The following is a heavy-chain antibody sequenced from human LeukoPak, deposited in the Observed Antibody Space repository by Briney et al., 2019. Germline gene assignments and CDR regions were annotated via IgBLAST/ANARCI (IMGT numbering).Heavy chain of an antibody. CDR3: ARSSDFWSGYPIIGYYYGMDV. J-gene: IGHJ6*02. CDR1: GYIFNGYY. Sequence: VASVTVSCKASGYIFNGYYIHWVRQAPGQGLEWMGRIIPILGIANYAQKFQGRVTITADKSTSTAYMELSSLRSEDTAVYYCARSSDFWSGYPIIGYYYGMDVWGQGTTVTVSS. CDR2: IIPILGIA. V-gene: IGHV1-69*02. D-gene: IGHD3-3*01.